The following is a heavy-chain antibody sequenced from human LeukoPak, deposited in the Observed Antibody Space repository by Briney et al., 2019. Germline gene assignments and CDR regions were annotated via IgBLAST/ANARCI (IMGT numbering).Heavy chain of an antibody. Sequence: GGSLRLSCAASGFTSSSYGMHWVRQAPGKGLEWVAVIWYDGSNKYYADSVKGRFTISRDNSKNTLYLQMNSLRAEDTAVYYCARGYDSSGYLLPFDYWGQGTLVTVSS. CDR3: ARGYDSSGYLLPFDY. CDR1: GFTSSSYG. CDR2: IWYDGSNK. V-gene: IGHV3-33*01. D-gene: IGHD3-22*01. J-gene: IGHJ4*02.